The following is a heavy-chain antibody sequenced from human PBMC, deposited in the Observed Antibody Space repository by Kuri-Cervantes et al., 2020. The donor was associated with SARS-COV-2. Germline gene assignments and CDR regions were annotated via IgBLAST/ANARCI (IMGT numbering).Heavy chain of an antibody. V-gene: IGHV4-38-2*02. CDR1: GYSISSGYY. CDR3: ARETCSSTSCYYFDY. Sequence: GSLRLSCTVSGYSISSGYYWGWIRQPPGKGLEWIGSIYHSGSTYYNPSLKSRVTISVDTSKNQFSLKLSSVTAADTAVYYCARETCSSTSCYYFDYWGQGTLVTVSS. D-gene: IGHD2-2*01. J-gene: IGHJ4*02. CDR2: IYHSGST.